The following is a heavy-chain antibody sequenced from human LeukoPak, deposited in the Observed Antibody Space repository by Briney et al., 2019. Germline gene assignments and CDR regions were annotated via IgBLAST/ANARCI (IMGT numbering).Heavy chain of an antibody. Sequence: SETLSLTCTVSGGSISSGGYYWSWIRQHPGKGLEWIGYIYYSGSTYYNPSLKSRVTISVDTSKNQFSLKLGSVTAADTAVYYRARGGFNLRRNELYFDYWGQGTLVTVSS. D-gene: IGHD1-26*01. CDR1: GGSISSGGYY. V-gene: IGHV4-31*03. J-gene: IGHJ4*02. CDR3: ARGGFNLRRNELYFDY. CDR2: IYYSGST.